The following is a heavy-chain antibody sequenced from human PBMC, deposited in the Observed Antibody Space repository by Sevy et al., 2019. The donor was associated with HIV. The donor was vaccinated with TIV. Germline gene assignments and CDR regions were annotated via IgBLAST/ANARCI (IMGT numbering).Heavy chain of an antibody. CDR3: ARDLASGSFFSLYFDY. D-gene: IGHD3-10*01. CDR2: ISSSGTII. CDR1: GLNVSDYF. Sequence: GGSLRLSCAASGLNVSDYFMSWIRQAPGKRPEWVSYISSSGTIIYYADSVKGRFTNSRDNANNSLYLQMNSLRAEDTAIYYCARDLASGSFFSLYFDYWGQGTLVTVSS. J-gene: IGHJ4*02. V-gene: IGHV3-11*01.